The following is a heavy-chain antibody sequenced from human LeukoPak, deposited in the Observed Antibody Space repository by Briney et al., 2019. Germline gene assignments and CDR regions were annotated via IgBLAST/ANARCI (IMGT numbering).Heavy chain of an antibody. CDR2: IWYDGSNK. J-gene: IGHJ4*02. CDR3: ARDYDILTGFPRGGFDY. Sequence: GGSLRLSCAASGFTFSSYGMHWVRQAPGKGLEWVAVIWYDGSNKYYADSVKGRFTISRDNSKNTLYLQMNSLRAEDTAVYYCARDYDILTGFPRGGFDYWGQGTLVTVSS. CDR1: GFTFSSYG. V-gene: IGHV3-33*01. D-gene: IGHD3-9*01.